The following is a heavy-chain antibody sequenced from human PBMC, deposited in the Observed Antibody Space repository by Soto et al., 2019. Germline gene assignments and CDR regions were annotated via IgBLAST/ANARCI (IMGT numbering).Heavy chain of an antibody. D-gene: IGHD3-3*01. CDR2: INHSGST. Sequence: SETLSLTCAVYGGSFSGYYWSWIRQPPGKGLEWSGEINHSGSTNYNPSLKSRVTISVDTSKNQFSLKLSSVTAADTAVYYCARGYDFWRYWGQGTLVTVSS. CDR1: GGSFSGYY. CDR3: ARGYDFWRY. V-gene: IGHV4-34*01. J-gene: IGHJ4*02.